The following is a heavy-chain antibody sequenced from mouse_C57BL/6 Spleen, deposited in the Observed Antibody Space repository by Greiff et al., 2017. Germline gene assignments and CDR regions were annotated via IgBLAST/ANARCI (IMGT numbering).Heavy chain of an antibody. CDR3: ARGEKGGFITTVVSSMDY. D-gene: IGHD1-1*01. Sequence: QVQLQQSGPELVKPGASVKISCKASGYSFTSYYIHWVKQRPGQGLEWIGWIYPGGGNTKYNEKFKGKATLTADTSSSTAYMQLSSLTSEDSAVCYCARGEKGGFITTVVSSMDYWGQGTSVTVSS. CDR1: GYSFTSYY. CDR2: IYPGGGNT. V-gene: IGHV1-66*01. J-gene: IGHJ4*01.